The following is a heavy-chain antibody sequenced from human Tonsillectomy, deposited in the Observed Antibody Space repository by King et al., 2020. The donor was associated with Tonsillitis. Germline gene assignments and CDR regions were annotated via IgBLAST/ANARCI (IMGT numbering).Heavy chain of an antibody. CDR2: IYHSGST. V-gene: IGHV4-30-2*01. J-gene: IGHJ3*02. D-gene: IGHD2-15*01. CDR1: GGSISSGSYS. Sequence: LQLQESGSGLVKPSQTLSLTCAVSGGSISSGSYSWSWIRQPPGKGLEWLGYIYHSGSTYYNSSLMSRVTISVDISKNQFSLKLRSVTAADTAVYYCARGNVVVAAPDVFDIWGQGPMVTVSS. CDR3: ARGNVVVAAPDVFDI.